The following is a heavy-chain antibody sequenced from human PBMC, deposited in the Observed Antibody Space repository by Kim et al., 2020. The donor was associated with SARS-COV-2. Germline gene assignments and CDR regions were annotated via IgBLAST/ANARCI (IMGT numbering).Heavy chain of an antibody. Sequence: SETLSLTCTVSGGSISSYYWSWIRQPPGKGLEWIGYFYYSGSTNYNPSLKSRVTISVDTSKNQFSLKLSSVTAADTAVYYCAREINYPSYNWFDPWGQGTLVTVSS. D-gene: IGHD3-10*01. CDR2: FYYSGST. CDR1: GGSISSYY. V-gene: IGHV4-59*01. J-gene: IGHJ5*02. CDR3: AREINYPSYNWFDP.